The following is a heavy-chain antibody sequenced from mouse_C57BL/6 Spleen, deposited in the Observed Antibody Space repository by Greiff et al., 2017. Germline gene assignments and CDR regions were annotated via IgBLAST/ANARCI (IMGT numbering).Heavy chain of an antibody. Sequence: EVQGVESGGDLVKPGGSLKLSCAASGFTFSSYGMSWVRQTPDKRLEWVATISSGGSYTYYPDSVKGRFTISRDNAKNTLYLQMSSLKSEDTAMYYCASLGGSSQAWFAYWGQGTLVTVSA. CDR3: ASLGGSSQAWFAY. D-gene: IGHD1-1*01. V-gene: IGHV5-6*01. J-gene: IGHJ3*01. CDR2: ISSGGSYT. CDR1: GFTFSSYG.